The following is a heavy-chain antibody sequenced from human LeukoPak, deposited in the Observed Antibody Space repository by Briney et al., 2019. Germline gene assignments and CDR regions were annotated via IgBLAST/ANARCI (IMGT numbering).Heavy chain of an antibody. Sequence: GGSLRVSCVGSGFIFSNFNMIWLRQAPGKALEWVSSISSTGNYIHYADSVKGRFTISRDNAQKSLYLQMNSLRVEDSAVYYCARVSTGPVWGQGTLVTVSS. CDR1: GFIFSNFN. CDR3: ARVSTGPV. CDR2: ISSTGNYI. J-gene: IGHJ4*02. D-gene: IGHD1-1*01. V-gene: IGHV3-21*01.